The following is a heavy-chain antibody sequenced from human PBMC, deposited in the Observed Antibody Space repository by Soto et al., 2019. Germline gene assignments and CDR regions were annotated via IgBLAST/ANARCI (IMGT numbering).Heavy chain of an antibody. Sequence: GGSLRLSCAASGFTFSSYAMHWVRQAPGKGLEWVAVISYDGSNKYYADSVKGRFTISRDNAKNSLYLQMNSLRDEDTAVYYCARTEILTGYYFDYWGQGTLVTVSS. V-gene: IGHV3-30-3*01. D-gene: IGHD3-9*01. J-gene: IGHJ4*02. CDR2: ISYDGSNK. CDR1: GFTFSSYA. CDR3: ARTEILTGYYFDY.